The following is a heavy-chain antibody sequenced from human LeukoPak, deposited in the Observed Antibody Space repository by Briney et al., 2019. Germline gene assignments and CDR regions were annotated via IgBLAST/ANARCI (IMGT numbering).Heavy chain of an antibody. J-gene: IGHJ4*02. CDR1: EFTFSSYA. CDR3: AKGAVITMVRGVISAHFDY. V-gene: IGHV3-23*01. Sequence: GGSLRLSCAASEFTFSSYAMSWVRQAPGKGLEWVSAISGSGGSTYYADSVKGRFTISRDNSKNTLYLQMNSLRAEDTAVYYCAKGAVITMVRGVISAHFDYWGQGTLVTVSS. CDR2: ISGSGGST. D-gene: IGHD3-10*01.